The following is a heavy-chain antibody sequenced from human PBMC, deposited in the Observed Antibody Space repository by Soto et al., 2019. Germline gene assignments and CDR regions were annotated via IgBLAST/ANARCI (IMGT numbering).Heavy chain of an antibody. D-gene: IGHD5-12*01. V-gene: IGHV4-39*01. CDR1: GGSISSSSYY. Sequence: SETLSLTCTVSGGSISSSSYYWGWIRQPPGKGLEWIGSIYYSGSTYYNPSLKSRVSISVDTSKNQFSLKLSSVTAADTAVYYCARQGSGYDYVWGFDPWGQGTLVTVSS. CDR3: ARQGSGYDYVWGFDP. J-gene: IGHJ5*02. CDR2: IYYSGST.